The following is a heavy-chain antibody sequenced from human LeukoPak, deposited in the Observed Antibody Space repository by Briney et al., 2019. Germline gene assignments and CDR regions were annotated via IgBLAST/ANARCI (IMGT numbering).Heavy chain of an antibody. Sequence: GGSLRLSCAASGFTFSTYSMNWVRQTPGQGLEWVSSISTDTSYIYYADSVKGRFTISRDNAKNSLYLQMNSLRAEDTAVYYCAELGITMIGGVWGKGTTVTISS. V-gene: IGHV3-21*01. D-gene: IGHD3-10*02. CDR3: AELGITMIGGV. CDR1: GFTFSTYS. J-gene: IGHJ6*04. CDR2: ISTDTSYI.